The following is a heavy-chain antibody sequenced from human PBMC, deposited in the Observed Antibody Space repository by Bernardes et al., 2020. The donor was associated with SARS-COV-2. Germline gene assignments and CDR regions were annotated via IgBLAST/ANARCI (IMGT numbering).Heavy chain of an antibody. CDR1: GFTFRTHD. V-gene: IGHV3-13*05. CDR2: IGTAGDP. J-gene: IGHJ6*02. Sequence: ASVRLSCPASGFTFRTHDMHWVRHATGQGLEWVSAIGTAGDPYYPGSVKGRFTISRENAKNSLYLQMHSLRAGDTAVYYCARGLLGGYYDSSGNYYYHGMDVWGQGTTVTVSS. D-gene: IGHD3-22*01. CDR3: ARGLLGGYYDSSGNYYYHGMDV.